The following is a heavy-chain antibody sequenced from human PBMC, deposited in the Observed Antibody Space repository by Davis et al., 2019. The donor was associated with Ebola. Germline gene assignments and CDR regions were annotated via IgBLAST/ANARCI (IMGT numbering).Heavy chain of an antibody. J-gene: IGHJ4*02. Sequence: MPSETLSLTCAVYGGSFSGYYWSWIRQPPGKGLEWIGEINHSGSTNYNPSLKSRVTISVDTSKNQFSLRLRSVTATDTAVYYCARHGGGSGYDCWGQGTLVTVSS. CDR1: GGSFSGYY. CDR2: INHSGST. D-gene: IGHD2-21*01. CDR3: ARHGGGSGYDC. V-gene: IGHV4-34*01.